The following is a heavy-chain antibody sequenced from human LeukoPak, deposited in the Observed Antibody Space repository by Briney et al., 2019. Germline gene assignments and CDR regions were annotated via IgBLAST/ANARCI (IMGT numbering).Heavy chain of an antibody. CDR2: IIPIFGTA. Sequence: SVKVSCKASGYTFTSYGISWVRQAPGQGLEWMGGIIPIFGTANYAQKFQGRVTITADESTSTAYMELSSLRSEDTAVYYCARISTRRYCSGGSCYSGYFDYWGQGTLVTVSS. V-gene: IGHV1-69*13. CDR1: GYTFTSYG. J-gene: IGHJ4*02. D-gene: IGHD2-15*01. CDR3: ARISTRRYCSGGSCYSGYFDY.